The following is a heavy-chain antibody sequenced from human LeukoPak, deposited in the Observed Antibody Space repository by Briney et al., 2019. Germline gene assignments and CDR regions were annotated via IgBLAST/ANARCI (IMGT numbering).Heavy chain of an antibody. CDR3: ARSNLDWFDP. CDR2: IYSSGST. V-gene: IGHV4-59*08. J-gene: IGHJ5*02. Sequence: PSETLSLTCTVSGASISSYYWSWIRQPPGKGLEWIGYIYSSGSTNYNPSLKSRVTISGDMSKNQFSLKLSSMTAADTAVYYCARSNLDWFDPWGQGTLVTVSS. CDR1: GASISSYY.